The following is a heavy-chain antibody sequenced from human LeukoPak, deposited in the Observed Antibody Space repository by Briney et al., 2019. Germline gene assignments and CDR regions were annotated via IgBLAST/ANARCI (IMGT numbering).Heavy chain of an antibody. V-gene: IGHV3-74*01. CDR3: TRGSPGYSSSWLDF. D-gene: IGHD6-13*01. J-gene: IGHJ4*02. CDR1: AFTFSSYW. Sequence: SGGSLRLSCATSAFTFSSYWMHWVRQAPGKGLVWVSRINSDGSSRSYADYVKGRFTISRDDAKNTLYLQMSSLSVDDTAIYYCTRGSPGYSSSWLDFWGQGILVTVSS. CDR2: INSDGSSR.